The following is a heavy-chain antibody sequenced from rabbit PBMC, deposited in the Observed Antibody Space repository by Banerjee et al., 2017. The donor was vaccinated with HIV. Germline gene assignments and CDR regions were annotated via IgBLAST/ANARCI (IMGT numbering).Heavy chain of an antibody. CDR3: ARDTAAGDGYAFNL. J-gene: IGHJ4*01. V-gene: IGHV1S40*01. CDR1: GFSFSSTYY. D-gene: IGHD6-1*01. Sequence: QSLEESGGDLVKPGASLTLTCTASGFSFSSTYYMCWVRQAPGKGLEWIACIYPGSSGNIYYASWAKGRFTISKTSSTTVTLQMTSLTAADMATYFCARDTAAGDGYAFNLWGQGTLVTVS. CDR2: IYPGSSGNI.